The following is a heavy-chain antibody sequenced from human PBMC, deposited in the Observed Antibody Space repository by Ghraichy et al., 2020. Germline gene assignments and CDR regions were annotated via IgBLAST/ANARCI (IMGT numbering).Heavy chain of an antibody. CDR3: ARDRAPMVRGANWFDP. J-gene: IGHJ5*02. CDR2: ISSSSSYI. D-gene: IGHD3-10*01. CDR1: GFTFSSYS. Sequence: GGSLRLSCAASGFTFSSYSMNWVRQAPGKGLEWVSSISSSSSYIYYADSVKGRFTISRDNAKNSLYLQMNSLRAEDTAVYYCARDRAPMVRGANWFDPWGQGTLVTVSS. V-gene: IGHV3-21*01.